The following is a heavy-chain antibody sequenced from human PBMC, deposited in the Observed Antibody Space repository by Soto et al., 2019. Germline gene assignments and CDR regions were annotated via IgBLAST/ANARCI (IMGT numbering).Heavy chain of an antibody. CDR3: AKGLYCSGGSCRYYYYNMDV. CDR2: ISGSGGTT. J-gene: IGHJ6*02. V-gene: IGHV3-23*01. D-gene: IGHD2-15*01. Sequence: GGSLRLSCAASGFTFSSYAMSWVRQAPEKGLEWVSAISGSGGTTYYADSVKGRFTISRDTSKNTLYLQMNSLRAEDTAVYYCAKGLYCSGGSCRYYYYNMDVWGQGTTVTVSS. CDR1: GFTFSSYA.